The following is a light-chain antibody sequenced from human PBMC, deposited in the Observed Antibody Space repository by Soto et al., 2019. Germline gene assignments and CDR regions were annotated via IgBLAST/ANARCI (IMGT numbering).Light chain of an antibody. V-gene: IGLV1-40*01. CDR1: SSNIGAGYD. CDR3: QSYDSSLSDL. Sequence: QSVLTQPPSVSGAPGQRVTISCTGSSSNIGAGYDVHWYQQLPGTAPKLLIYGNSNRPSGVPDRFSGSKSGTSASLAITGLADEDEADYYCQSYDSSLSDLFGGGTKLTVL. CDR2: GNS. J-gene: IGLJ3*02.